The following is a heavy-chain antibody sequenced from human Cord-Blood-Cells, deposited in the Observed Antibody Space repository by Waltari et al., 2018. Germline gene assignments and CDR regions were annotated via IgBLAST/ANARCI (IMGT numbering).Heavy chain of an antibody. CDR2: ISSSSSYI. V-gene: IGHV3-21*01. CDR3: ARDIPGESKYYFDY. D-gene: IGHD7-27*01. CDR1: GFTFSSYS. J-gene: IGHJ4*02. Sequence: EVQLVESGGGLVKPGGSLRLSCAASGFTFSSYSMNWVRQAPGKGLEWVSSISSSSSYIYYADSVKGRFTISRDNAKNSLYLQMNSLRAEDTAVYYCARDIPGESKYYFDYWGQGTLVTVSS.